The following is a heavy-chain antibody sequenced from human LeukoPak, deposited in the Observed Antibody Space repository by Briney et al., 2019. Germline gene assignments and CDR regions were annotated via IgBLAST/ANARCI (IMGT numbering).Heavy chain of an antibody. J-gene: IGHJ6*02. Sequence: SETLSLTCTVSGGSISSYYWSWIRQPPGKGLEWIGYIYYRGSTNYNPSLKSRVTISVDTSKNQFSLKLSSVTAADTAVYYCARGGYSYGLYGMDVWGQGTTVTVSS. D-gene: IGHD5-18*01. V-gene: IGHV4-59*01. CDR1: GGSISSYY. CDR3: ARGGYSYGLYGMDV. CDR2: IYYRGST.